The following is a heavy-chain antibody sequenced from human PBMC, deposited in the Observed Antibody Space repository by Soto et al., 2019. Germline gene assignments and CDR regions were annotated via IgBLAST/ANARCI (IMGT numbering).Heavy chain of an antibody. J-gene: IGHJ6*02. CDR2: IYYSGST. CDR1: GGSISSGGYY. V-gene: IGHV4-31*03. Sequence: TSETLSLTCTVSGGSISSGGYYWSWIRQHPGKGLEWIGYIYYSGSTYYNPSLKSRVTISVDTSKNQFSLKLSSVTAADTAVYYCARALHDYGDYEVRGYGMDVWGQGTTVTVSS. CDR3: ARALHDYGDYEVRGYGMDV. D-gene: IGHD4-17*01.